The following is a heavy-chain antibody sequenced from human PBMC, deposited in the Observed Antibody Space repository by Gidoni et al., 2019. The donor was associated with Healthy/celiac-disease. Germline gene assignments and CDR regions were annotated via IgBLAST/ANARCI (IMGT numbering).Heavy chain of an antibody. J-gene: IGHJ5*02. V-gene: IGHV1-69*04. CDR2: IIPILGIA. Sequence: QVQLVQSGAEVTKPGSSWKVSCKASGGPFSRHAFAWGRQAPGQGLEWMGRIIPILGIANYAQKFQGRVTITADKSTSTAYMELSSLRSEDTAVYYCARRRDLVMWEPTNLAYNWFDPWGQGTLVTVSS. CDR3: ARRRDLVMWEPTNLAYNWFDP. D-gene: IGHD1-26*01. CDR1: GGPFSRHA.